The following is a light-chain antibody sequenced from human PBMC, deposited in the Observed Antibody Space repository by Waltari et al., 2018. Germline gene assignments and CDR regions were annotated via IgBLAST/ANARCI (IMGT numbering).Light chain of an antibody. V-gene: IGKV1-33*01. CDR3: QQYKSVPLT. J-gene: IGKJ4*01. CDR2: DAS. Sequence: DIQMTQAPSSLSASVGDRVTITCQASHDINKNLNWFQQKPGKAPKVLIFDASNLRTGVPLRFSGSGSETHFTFTISSLQPEDVATYYCQQYKSVPLTFGGGTRVEIK. CDR1: HDINKN.